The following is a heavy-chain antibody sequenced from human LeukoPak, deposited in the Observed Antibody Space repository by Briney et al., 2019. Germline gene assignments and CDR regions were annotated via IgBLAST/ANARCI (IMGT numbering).Heavy chain of an antibody. CDR2: IYYSGST. J-gene: IGHJ4*02. D-gene: IGHD2-2*01. CDR1: GGSISSYY. V-gene: IGHV4-59*12. CDR3: AREGSAAINY. Sequence: SETLSLTCTVSGGSISSYYWSWIRQPPGKGLEWIGYIYYSGSTNYNPSLKSRVTISVDTSKNQFSLKLSSVTAADTAVYYCAREGSAAINYWGQGTLVTVSS.